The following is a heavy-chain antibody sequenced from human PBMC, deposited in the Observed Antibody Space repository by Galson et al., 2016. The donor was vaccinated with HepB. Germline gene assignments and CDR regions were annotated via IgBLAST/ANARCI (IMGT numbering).Heavy chain of an antibody. Sequence: SLRLSCAASGFTFSSYAMNWVRQAPGKGLEWVSGMSGGGDSTDYADSVKGRFTISRDNSKNTLYLQMNSLRAEDTAVYFCAKDPHYGSGFPTWGYFDYWGQGTLVIVSS. CDR1: GFTFSSYA. J-gene: IGHJ4*02. CDR2: MSGGGDST. CDR3: AKDPHYGSGFPTWGYFDY. V-gene: IGHV3-23*01. D-gene: IGHD3-22*01.